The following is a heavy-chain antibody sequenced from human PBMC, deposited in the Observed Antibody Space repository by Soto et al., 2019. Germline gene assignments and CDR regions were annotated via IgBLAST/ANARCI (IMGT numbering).Heavy chain of an antibody. V-gene: IGHV3-30*03. CDR2: TSYDGSNN. CDR1: GFTFRSYV. Sequence: QVQLVESGGGVVQHGTSLRISCVGSGFTFRSYVIHWVRQAPGKGLEWVALTSYDGSNNFYGDSVKGSFTISRHNSRNTVELQMDSLRLEDTALYYCARWGTTGGLDVWGQGTLVSVSS. D-gene: IGHD3-16*01. J-gene: IGHJ4*02. CDR3: ARWGTTGGLDV.